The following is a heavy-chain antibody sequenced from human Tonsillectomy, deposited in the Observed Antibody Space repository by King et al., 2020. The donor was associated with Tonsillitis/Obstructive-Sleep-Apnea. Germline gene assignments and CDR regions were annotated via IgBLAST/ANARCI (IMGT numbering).Heavy chain of an antibody. CDR2: IHYSGSS. V-gene: IGHV4-39*02. CDR3: AREGEYSSTNYFDY. Sequence: QLQESGPGLVKPSETLSLTCTVSGVSISSSSYYWGWIRQPPGKGLEWIGSIHYSGSSYYNPSLKSRVTISVDTSNNQFSPKLSSVTAADTAVYYCAREGEYSSTNYFDYWGQGTLVTVSS. D-gene: IGHD6-6*01. J-gene: IGHJ4*02. CDR1: GVSISSSSYY.